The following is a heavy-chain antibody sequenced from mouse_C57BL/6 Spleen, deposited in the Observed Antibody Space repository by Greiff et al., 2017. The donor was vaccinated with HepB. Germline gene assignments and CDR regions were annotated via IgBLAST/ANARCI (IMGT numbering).Heavy chain of an antibody. D-gene: IGHD1-1*01. J-gene: IGHJ1*03. Sequence: QVQLQQSGAELVKPGASVKISCKASGYAFSSYWMNWVKQRPGKGLEWIGQIYPGDGDTNYNGKFKGKATLTADKSSSTAYMQLSSLTSEDSAVYFCAREDYGSSYGYFDVWGTGTTVTVSS. CDR2: IYPGDGDT. CDR1: GYAFSSYW. CDR3: AREDYGSSYGYFDV. V-gene: IGHV1-80*01.